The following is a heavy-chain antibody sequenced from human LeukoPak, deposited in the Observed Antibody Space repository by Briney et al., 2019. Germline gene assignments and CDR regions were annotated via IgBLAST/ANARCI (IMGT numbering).Heavy chain of an antibody. CDR3: ARALPLGYCSGGSCYDIGY. Sequence: PGRSLRLSCAASGFTFSSYGMNWVRQAPGKGLEWVSSISSSSSYIYYADSVKGRFTISRDNAKNSLYLQMNSLRAEDTAVYYCARALPLGYCSGGSCYDIGYWGQGTLVTVSS. D-gene: IGHD2-15*01. J-gene: IGHJ4*02. CDR1: GFTFSSYG. V-gene: IGHV3-21*01. CDR2: ISSSSSYI.